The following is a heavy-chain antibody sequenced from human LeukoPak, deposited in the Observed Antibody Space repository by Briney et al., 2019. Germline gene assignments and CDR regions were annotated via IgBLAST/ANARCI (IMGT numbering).Heavy chain of an antibody. J-gene: IGHJ6*02. D-gene: IGHD6-13*01. CDR2: INTNTGNP. Sequence: GASVKVSCKASGYTFTTYAMSWVRQAPGQGLEWMGWINTNTGNPTYAQGFTGRFVFSLDTSVSTAYLQISSLKAEDTAVYYRASGSSWYYYGMDVWGQGTTVTVSS. CDR3: ASGSSWYYYGMDV. V-gene: IGHV7-4-1*02. CDR1: GYTFTTYA.